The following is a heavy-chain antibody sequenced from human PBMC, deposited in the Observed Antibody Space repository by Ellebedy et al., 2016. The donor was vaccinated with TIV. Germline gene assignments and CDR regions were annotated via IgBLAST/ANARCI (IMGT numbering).Heavy chain of an antibody. J-gene: IGHJ5*02. V-gene: IGHV4-4*07. Sequence: MPSETLSLTCTVSGGSISSYYWSWIRQPAGKGLEWSGRIYTSGSTNYNPSLKSRVTMSVDTSKNQFSLKLSSVTAADTAVYYCAAGWVPPAPLQPWGQGTLVTVSS. CDR3: AAGWVPPAPLQP. CDR2: IYTSGST. D-gene: IGHD2-2*01. CDR1: GGSISSYY.